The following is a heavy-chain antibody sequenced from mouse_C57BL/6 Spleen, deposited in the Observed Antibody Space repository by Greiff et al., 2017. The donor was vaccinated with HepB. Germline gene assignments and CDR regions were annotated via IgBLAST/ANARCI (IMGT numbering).Heavy chain of an antibody. CDR3: TTVLFYGNGGFAY. J-gene: IGHJ3*01. CDR1: GFNIKDYY. D-gene: IGHD2-1*01. CDR2: IDPEDGDT. Sequence: VQLQQSGAELVRPGASVKLSCTASGFNIKDYYMHWVKQRPEQGLEWIGRIDPEDGDTEYAPKFQGKATMTADTSSNTAYLQLSSLTSADTAVYYCTTVLFYGNGGFAYWGQGTLVTVSA. V-gene: IGHV14-1*01.